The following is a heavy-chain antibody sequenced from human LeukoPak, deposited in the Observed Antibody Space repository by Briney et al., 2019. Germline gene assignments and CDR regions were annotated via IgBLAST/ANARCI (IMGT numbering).Heavy chain of an antibody. CDR3: ARDSSSRSNWFDP. Sequence: GGSLRLSCAASGFTFSSYGMHWVRQAPGKGLEWVAVIWYDGSNKYYADSVKGRFTISRDNSKNTLYLQMNSLRAEDTAVYYCARDSSSRSNWFDPWGQGTLVTVSS. J-gene: IGHJ5*02. D-gene: IGHD6-13*01. CDR2: IWYDGSNK. V-gene: IGHV3-33*01. CDR1: GFTFSSYG.